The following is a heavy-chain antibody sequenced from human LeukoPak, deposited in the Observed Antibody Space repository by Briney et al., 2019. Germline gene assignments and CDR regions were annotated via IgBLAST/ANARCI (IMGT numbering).Heavy chain of an antibody. V-gene: IGHV3-30*18. CDR3: AKDGEGGAASYFFDY. CDR2: LSYDGRDK. D-gene: IGHD7-27*01. J-gene: IGHJ4*02. Sequence: GGSLRLSCAGSGFKFSSYGMHWVRQAPGKGLEWVAVLSYDGRDKYYADSVKGRFTISRDNSKNTLYLQMNSLRPEDTAVYYCAKDGEGGAASYFFDYWGQGTLVTVSS. CDR1: GFKFSSYG.